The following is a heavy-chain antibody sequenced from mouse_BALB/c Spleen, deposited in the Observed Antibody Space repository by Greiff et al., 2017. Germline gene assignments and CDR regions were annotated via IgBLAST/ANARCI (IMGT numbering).Heavy chain of an antibody. CDR3: TRLSYDYDGWFAY. D-gene: IGHD2-4*01. Sequence: QVQLQQSGAELVKPGASVKLSCKASGYTFTSYYMYWVKQRPGQGLEWIGEINPSNGGTNFNEKFKSKATLTVDKSSSTAYMQLSSLTSEDSAVYYCTRLSYDYDGWFAYWGQGTLVTVSA. CDR2: INPSNGGT. CDR1: GYTFTSYY. J-gene: IGHJ3*01. V-gene: IGHV1S81*02.